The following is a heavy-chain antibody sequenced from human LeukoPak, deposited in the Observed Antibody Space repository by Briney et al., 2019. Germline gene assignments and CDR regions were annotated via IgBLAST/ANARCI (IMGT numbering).Heavy chain of an antibody. Sequence: GGSRTPSCPPSESTLSSIGMAWVRQPQGKGRGWVAVISEDVSNRYYADCVKGRFTISRDNSKYRLYLQMNSLRAEDTAVYYCARGYSGYDPYYFDYWGQGTMVTVSS. CDR1: ESTLSSIG. CDR3: ARGYSGYDPYYFDY. CDR2: ISEDVSNR. D-gene: IGHD5-12*01. J-gene: IGHJ4*02. V-gene: IGHV3-30*03.